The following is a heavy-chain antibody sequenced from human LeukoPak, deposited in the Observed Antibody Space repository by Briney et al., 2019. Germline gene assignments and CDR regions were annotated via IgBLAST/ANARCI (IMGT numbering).Heavy chain of an antibody. CDR1: GASMSSGFY. V-gene: IGHV4-38-2*01. J-gene: IGHJ6*03. D-gene: IGHD2-21*01. CDR3: ARLGGGDYYYYMDV. Sequence: PSETLSLTCGVSGASMSSGFYWGWIRQPPGKGLEWIGSIYHTGNTNYNPSLKSRVTMSVDTSKNQFSLKLSSVTAADTAVYYCARLGGGDYYYYMDVWGKGTTVTVSS. CDR2: IYHTGNT.